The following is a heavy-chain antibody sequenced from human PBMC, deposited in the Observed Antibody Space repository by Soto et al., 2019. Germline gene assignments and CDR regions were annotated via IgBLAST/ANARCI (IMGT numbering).Heavy chain of an antibody. V-gene: IGHV3-23*01. CDR2: ISGSGGST. J-gene: IGHJ6*02. Sequence: LRLSCAASGFTFSSYAMSWVRQAPGKGLEWVSAISGSGGSTYYADSVKGRFTISRDNSKNTLYLQMNSLRAEDTAVYYCAKAWELRYGMDVWGQGTTVTVSS. CDR1: GFTFSSYA. D-gene: IGHD1-26*01. CDR3: AKAWELRYGMDV.